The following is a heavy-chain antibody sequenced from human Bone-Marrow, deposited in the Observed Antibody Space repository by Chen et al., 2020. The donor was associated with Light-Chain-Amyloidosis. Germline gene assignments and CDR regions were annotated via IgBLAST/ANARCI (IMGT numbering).Heavy chain of an antibody. CDR2: FDPEDSET. CDR3: VSQAHLRSTSSTWFDP. J-gene: IGHJ5*02. Sequence: QIQLVQSGTDVKKPGASVKVSCNISGSTLTDLPIHWVRQAPGKGLEWMGGFDPEDSETIYAQKFHGRVTMTEDTSTGKASMELTSLTYEDTAIYYCVSQAHLRSTSSTWFDPWGQGTLLTVSS. D-gene: IGHD2-2*01. V-gene: IGHV1-24*01. CDR1: GSTLTDLP.